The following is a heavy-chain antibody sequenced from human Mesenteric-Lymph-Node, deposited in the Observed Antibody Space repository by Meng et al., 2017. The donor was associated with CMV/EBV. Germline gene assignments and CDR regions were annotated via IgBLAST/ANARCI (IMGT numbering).Heavy chain of an antibody. J-gene: IGHJ4*02. CDR2: IKKDGSET. Sequence: GESLKISCAASGFTFSSYWMTWVRQAPGKGLQWVAKIKKDGSETYYVDSVKGRFTISRDNAKNSLYLQMNSLRAEDTAVYYCSRDRIRSGFYTDAYGYFDYWGQGTLVTVSS. CDR1: GFTFSSYW. CDR3: SRDRIRSGFYTDAYGYFDY. D-gene: IGHD3-3*01. V-gene: IGHV3-7*01.